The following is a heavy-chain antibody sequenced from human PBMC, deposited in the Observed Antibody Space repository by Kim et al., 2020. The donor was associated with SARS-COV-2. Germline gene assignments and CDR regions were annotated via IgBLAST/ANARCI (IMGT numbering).Heavy chain of an antibody. D-gene: IGHD3-10*01. CDR2: ISTSGGST. J-gene: IGHJ3*02. Sequence: GGSLRLSCAASGFTFTSYAMNWVRQAPGKGLEWVSVISTSGGSTESGDAVKGRGTISIDNSKNTLYLQMNSLRAEDTAVYYCAKANHYSGRYYLWAFD. V-gene: IGHV3-23*02. CDR1: GFTFTSYA. CDR3: AKANHYSGRYYLWAFD.